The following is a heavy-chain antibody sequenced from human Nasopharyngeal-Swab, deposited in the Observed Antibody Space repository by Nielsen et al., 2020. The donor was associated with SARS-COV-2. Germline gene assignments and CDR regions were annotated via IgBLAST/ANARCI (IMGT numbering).Heavy chain of an antibody. J-gene: IGHJ4*02. Sequence: GESLKISCAASGFTFSSYWMSWVRQAPGKGLEWVANIKQDGSEKYYVDSVKGRFTISRDNAKNSLYLQMNSLRAEDTAVYYCARDGSGTIAAAGPYYFDYWGQGTLVTVSS. CDR1: GFTFSSYW. CDR2: IKQDGSEK. CDR3: ARDGSGTIAAAGPYYFDY. D-gene: IGHD6-13*01. V-gene: IGHV3-7*01.